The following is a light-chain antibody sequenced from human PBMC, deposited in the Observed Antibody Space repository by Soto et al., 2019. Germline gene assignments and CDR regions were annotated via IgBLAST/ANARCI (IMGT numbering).Light chain of an antibody. V-gene: IGLV1-44*01. CDR3: AAWDDSLNVVV. J-gene: IGLJ2*01. CDR1: SSNIGSNT. Sequence: QSVLTQPPSASGTPGQRVTISCSGSSSNIGSNTVNWYQQLPGTAPKLLIYSNNQRPSGVPDRFSGSKSGTSASLAISGVQSEDEADYYCAAWDDSLNVVVFGGGTQLTVL. CDR2: SNN.